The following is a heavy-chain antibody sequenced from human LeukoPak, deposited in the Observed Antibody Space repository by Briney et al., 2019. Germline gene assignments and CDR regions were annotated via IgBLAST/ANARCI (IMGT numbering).Heavy chain of an antibody. D-gene: IGHD1-7*01. CDR3: ARETNRRTNYALYYYMDV. CDR1: GGSISSGSYY. CDR2: IYTSGST. Sequence: PSETLSLTCTVSGGSISSGSYYWSWIRQPAGKGLEWIGRIYTSGSTNYNPSLKSRVTISVDTSKDQFSLKLSSVTAADTAVYHCARETNRRTNYALYYYMDVWGKGTTVTVSS. V-gene: IGHV4-61*02. J-gene: IGHJ6*03.